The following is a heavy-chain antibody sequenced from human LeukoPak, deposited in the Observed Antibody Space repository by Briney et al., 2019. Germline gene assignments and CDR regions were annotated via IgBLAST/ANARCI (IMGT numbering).Heavy chain of an antibody. Sequence: GRSLRLSCSTSGFTFGDYAMSWVRQAPGKGLHRVGFIQAKAYGGATKYAASVNGRFSISRDDSQSIANLQMNDLKTEDTAVYYCTRAPHPRCSSSGCYLDYWGQGTLVTVSS. CDR2: IQAKAYGGAT. CDR3: TRAPHPRCSSSGCYLDY. D-gene: IGHD2-2*01. J-gene: IGHJ4*02. V-gene: IGHV3-49*04. CDR1: GFTFGDYA.